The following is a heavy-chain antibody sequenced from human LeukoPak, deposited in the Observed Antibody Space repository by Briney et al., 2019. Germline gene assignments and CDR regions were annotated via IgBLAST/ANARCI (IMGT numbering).Heavy chain of an antibody. D-gene: IGHD6-6*01. V-gene: IGHV3-23*01. CDR2: ISDTSDRT. CDR3: AKYWAGQVVPAYFYQ. Sequence: GGSLRLSCAASGFTFSNYAMRWVRQAPGKGLEWVSGISDTSDRTYYTDSVRGRFPLSRDNSKHTVYLQMNSLRADNTAVYYCAKYWAGQVVPAYFYQWGQGNLITVSS. CDR1: GFTFSNYA. J-gene: IGHJ4*02.